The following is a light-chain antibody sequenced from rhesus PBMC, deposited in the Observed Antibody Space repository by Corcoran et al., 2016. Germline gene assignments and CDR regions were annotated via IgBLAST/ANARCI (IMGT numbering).Light chain of an antibody. CDR1: QTISSN. Sequence: DIQMTQSPSSLPASVGDRVTITWRASQTISSNLAWYQQKPGKVPKLLFYASSSLESGVPTRFSGSGSGTDFTLTFSRLQPGDFAAYYCQRHNIHPWTFGQGTKVEIK. CDR2: ASS. J-gene: IGKJ1*01. CDR3: QRHNIHPWT. V-gene: IGKV1-44*01.